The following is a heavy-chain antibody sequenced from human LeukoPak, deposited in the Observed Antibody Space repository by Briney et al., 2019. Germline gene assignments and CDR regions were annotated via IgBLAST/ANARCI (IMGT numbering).Heavy chain of an antibody. CDR3: ARDGAVAARTFDS. J-gene: IGHJ4*02. D-gene: IGHD6-6*01. Sequence: ASVKVSCKASGYTFTGYYMHWVRQAPGQGLEWMGWINPNSGGTNYAQKFQGRVTMTRDTSISTAYMELSRLRSDDTAVYYCARDGAVAARTFDSWGQGTLVTVSS. CDR1: GYTFTGYY. CDR2: INPNSGGT. V-gene: IGHV1-2*02.